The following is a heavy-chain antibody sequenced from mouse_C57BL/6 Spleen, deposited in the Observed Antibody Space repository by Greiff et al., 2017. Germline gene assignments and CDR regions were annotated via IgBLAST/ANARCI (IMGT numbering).Heavy chain of an antibody. J-gene: IGHJ4*01. V-gene: IGHV1-50*01. CDR1: GYTFTSYW. Sequence: QVHVKQSGAELVKPGASVKLSCKASGYTFTSYWMQWVKQRPGQGLEWIGEIDPSDSYTNYNQKFKGKATLTVDTSSSTAYLQLSSLTSEDSAVYYCARGTSNYPYYAMDYWGQGTSVTVSS. CDR3: ARGTSNYPYYAMDY. D-gene: IGHD2-5*01. CDR2: IDPSDSYT.